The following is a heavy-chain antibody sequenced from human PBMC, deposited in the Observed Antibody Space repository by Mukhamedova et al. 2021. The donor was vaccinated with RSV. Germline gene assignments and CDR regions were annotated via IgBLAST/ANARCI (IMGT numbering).Heavy chain of an antibody. Sequence: GSSGINAEYMGGRFTISRDNSKNTLYLQMNSLRAEDTAVYYCAKDWGSSNLGLLDYWGQGTLVTVSS. CDR3: AKDWGSSNLGLLDY. D-gene: IGHD3-16*01. J-gene: IGHJ4*02. CDR2: GSSG. V-gene: IGHV3-30-3*02.